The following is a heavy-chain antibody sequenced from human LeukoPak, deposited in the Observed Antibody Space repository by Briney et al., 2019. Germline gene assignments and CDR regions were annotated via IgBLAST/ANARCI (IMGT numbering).Heavy chain of an antibody. V-gene: IGHV1-3*01. D-gene: IGHD2-2*01. Sequence: ASVKVSCEASGYTFINFAINRGRQAPGQRPEWMGWINAGNGNTKYSQKFQGRVTMTTDTSTSTAYMELRSLRSDDTAVYYCARVKDIVVVPAADAFDIWGQGTMVTVSS. CDR2: INAGNGNT. CDR1: GYTFINFA. CDR3: ARVKDIVVVPAADAFDI. J-gene: IGHJ3*02.